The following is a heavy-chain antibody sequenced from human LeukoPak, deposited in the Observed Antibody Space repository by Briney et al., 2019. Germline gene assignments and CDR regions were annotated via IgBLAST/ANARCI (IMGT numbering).Heavy chain of an antibody. V-gene: IGHV3-74*01. CDR2: INGDGSGT. J-gene: IGHJ4*02. Sequence: PGGSLRLSCAASGFTFNSYWMHWVRQAPGKGLVWVSRINGDGSGTSYVDSVKGRFAISRDSAKNTLFLQMNSLRAEDTAIYYCARGGGPLADWGQGTLVTVSS. CDR1: GFTFNSYW. CDR3: ARGGGPLAD.